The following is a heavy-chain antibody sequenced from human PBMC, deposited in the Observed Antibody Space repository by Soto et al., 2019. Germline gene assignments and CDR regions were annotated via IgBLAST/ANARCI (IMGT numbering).Heavy chain of an antibody. CDR1: GFSLTTRGVG. J-gene: IGHJ5*02. CDR3: AHIPNYYHYDWFDP. D-gene: IGHD3-16*01. V-gene: IGHV2-5*02. CDR2: IYWDDDK. Sequence: QITLKESGPTLVKPTQTLTLTCTFSGFSLTTRGVGVGWIRQPPGKALECLALIYWDDDKRYSPSLQSRLSITKDTSQNRLVLTMTHVTPVATATYYRAHIPNYYHYDWFDPWGQGPLASVSS.